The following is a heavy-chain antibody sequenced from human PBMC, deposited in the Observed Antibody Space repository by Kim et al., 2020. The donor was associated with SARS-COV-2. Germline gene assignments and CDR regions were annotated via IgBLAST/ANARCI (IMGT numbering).Heavy chain of an antibody. J-gene: IGHJ5*02. CDR1: GFTVSSNY. Sequence: GGSLRLSCAASGFTVSSNYMSWVRQAPGKGLEWVSVIYSGGSTYYADSVKGRFTISRDNSKNTLYLQMNSLRAEDTAVYYCARDRWYYDSSQRWFDPWGQGTLVTVSS. CDR2: IYSGGST. CDR3: ARDRWYYDSSQRWFDP. V-gene: IGHV3-66*01. D-gene: IGHD3-22*01.